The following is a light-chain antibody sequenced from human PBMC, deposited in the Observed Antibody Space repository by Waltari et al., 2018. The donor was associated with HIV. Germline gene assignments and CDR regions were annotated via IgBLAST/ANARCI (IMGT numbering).Light chain of an antibody. CDR1: QGISND. CDR2: AAS. V-gene: IGKV1-17*01. CDR3: LQHNSEPLT. Sequence: DIQMTQSPSSLSASVGDRVTITCRASQGISNDLGWSQQKPGKAPKRLIYAASSLQSGGPSRFSGSGSGTEFTLTISSLQPEDFATYYGLQHNSEPLTFGGGTKVEIK. J-gene: IGKJ4*01.